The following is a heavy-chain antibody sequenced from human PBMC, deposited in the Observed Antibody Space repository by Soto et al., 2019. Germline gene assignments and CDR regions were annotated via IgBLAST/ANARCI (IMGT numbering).Heavy chain of an antibody. V-gene: IGHV3-53*04. CDR1: GFTVSSNY. J-gene: IGHJ3*02. CDR2: IYSGGST. D-gene: IGHD2-15*01. Sequence: EVQLVESGGGLVQPGGSLRLSCAASGFTVSSNYMSWVRQAPGKGLEWVSVIYSGGSTYYADSVKGRFTISRHNSKNTLYLQMNSLRAEDTAVYHCARDLRVCSGGSCYSGHAFDIWGQGTMVTVSS. CDR3: ARDLRVCSGGSCYSGHAFDI.